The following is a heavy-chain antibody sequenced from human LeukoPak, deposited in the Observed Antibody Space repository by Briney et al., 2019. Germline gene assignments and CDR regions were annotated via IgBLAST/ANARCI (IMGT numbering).Heavy chain of an antibody. CDR2: ISGSGGGT. CDR1: GFTFSSYA. J-gene: IGHJ4*02. D-gene: IGHD4-11*01. CDR3: AKTLVTTGLNPFDY. Sequence: PGGSLRLSCAASGFTFSSYAMSWVRQAPGKGLQWVSAISGSGGGTYYADSVKGRFTNSRDNSMNTLYLQMNSLRADDTAVYYCAKTLVTTGLNPFDYWGQGTLVTVSS. V-gene: IGHV3-23*01.